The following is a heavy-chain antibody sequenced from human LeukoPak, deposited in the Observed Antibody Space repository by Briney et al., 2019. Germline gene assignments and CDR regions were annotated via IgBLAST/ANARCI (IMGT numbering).Heavy chain of an antibody. J-gene: IGHJ6*02. Sequence: HSGGSLRLSCAASGFTFSSYAMSWVRQAPGKGLEWVSAISGSGGSTYYADSVKGRFTISRDNSKNTLYLQMNSLRAEDTAVYYCANGSRPRYCSSTSCPEDVWGQGTTVTVSS. V-gene: IGHV3-23*01. CDR1: GFTFSSYA. CDR3: ANGSRPRYCSSTSCPEDV. D-gene: IGHD2-2*01. CDR2: ISGSGGST.